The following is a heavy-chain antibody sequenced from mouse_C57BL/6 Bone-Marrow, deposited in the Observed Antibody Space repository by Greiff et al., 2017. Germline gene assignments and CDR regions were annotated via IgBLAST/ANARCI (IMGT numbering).Heavy chain of an antibody. D-gene: IGHD1-1*01. J-gene: IGHJ1*03. CDR2: IDPSDSET. CDR3: ARGDYYGSSFYWYVDV. V-gene: IGHV1-52*01. CDR1: GYTFTSYW. Sequence: QVQLQQPGAELVRPGSSVKLSCKASGYTFTSYWMHWVKQRPIQGLEWIGNIDPSDSETHYNQKFKDKATLTVDKSSSTAYMQLSSLTSADSAVYYCARGDYYGSSFYWYVDVWGTGTTVTVSS.